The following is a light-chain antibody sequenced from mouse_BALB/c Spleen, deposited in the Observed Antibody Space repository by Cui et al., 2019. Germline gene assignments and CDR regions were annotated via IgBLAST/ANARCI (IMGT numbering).Light chain of an antibody. CDR2: SAS. CDR3: QQYSSYPRT. Sequence: DIVMTQSQKFMSTSVGDRVSITCKASQNVGTAVAWYQQKPGQSPKLLIYSASNRDTGVPYRFNGSGSGTDFTLTISNMQSEDLADYFCQQYSSYPRTFGSGTKLEIK. V-gene: IGKV6-13*01. J-gene: IGKJ4*01. CDR1: QNVGTA.